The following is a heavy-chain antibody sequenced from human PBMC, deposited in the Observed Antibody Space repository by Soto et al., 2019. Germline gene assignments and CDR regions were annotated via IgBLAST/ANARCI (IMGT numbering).Heavy chain of an antibody. J-gene: IGHJ4*02. Sequence: QVQLVESGGGVVQPGTSLRLSCVGSGFTFRSFVRHWVRQAPGRGLEWVALTSYDGTNKYFGNSVKGRFTISRDNSRNTVDLQMDSLRLEDTALYYCARWGTTGGLDVWGQGTVVSVSS. D-gene: IGHD3-16*01. CDR2: TSYDGTNK. CDR1: GFTFRSFV. CDR3: ARWGTTGGLDV. V-gene: IGHV3-30*19.